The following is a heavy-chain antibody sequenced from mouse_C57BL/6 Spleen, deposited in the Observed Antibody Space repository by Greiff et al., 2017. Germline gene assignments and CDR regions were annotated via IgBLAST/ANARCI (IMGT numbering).Heavy chain of an antibody. V-gene: IGHV1-59*01. J-gene: IGHJ2*01. CDR1: GYTFTSYW. CDR2: IDPSDSYT. D-gene: IGHD1-1*01. CDR3: ARRGYVSSYFDY. Sequence: QVQLQQPGAELVRPGTSVKLSCKASGYTFTSYWMHWVKQRPGQGLEWIGVIDPSDSYTNYNQKFKGKATLTVDTSSSTAYMQLSSLTSEDSAVYYCARRGYVSSYFDYWGQGTTLTVSS.